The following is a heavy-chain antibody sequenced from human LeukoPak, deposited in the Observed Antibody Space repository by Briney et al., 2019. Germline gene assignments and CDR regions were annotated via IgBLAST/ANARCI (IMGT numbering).Heavy chain of an antibody. Sequence: GASVKVSCKASGYTFTSYYMHWVRQAPGQGLEWMGIINPNGGSTSYAQKFQGRVTMTRDMSTSTVYMELSSLRSEDTAVYYCARDGAMTTVVTKRGNWFDPWGRGTLVTVSS. CDR3: ARDGAMTTVVTKRGNWFDP. V-gene: IGHV1-46*01. D-gene: IGHD4-23*01. CDR1: GYTFTSYY. CDR2: INPNGGST. J-gene: IGHJ5*02.